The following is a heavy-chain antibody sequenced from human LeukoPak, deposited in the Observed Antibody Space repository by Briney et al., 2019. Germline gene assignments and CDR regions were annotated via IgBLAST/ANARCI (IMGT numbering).Heavy chain of an antibody. Sequence: PGASLRLSCAASGFTFSSYAMSWVRQAPGKGLEWVSAISGSGGSTYYADSVKGRFTISRDNSKNTLYLQMNSLRAEDTAVYYCAKDLDGYYDSSGYSYYCDYWGQGTLVTVSS. CDR2: ISGSGGST. J-gene: IGHJ4*02. CDR1: GFTFSSYA. D-gene: IGHD3-22*01. CDR3: AKDLDGYYDSSGYSYYCDY. V-gene: IGHV3-23*01.